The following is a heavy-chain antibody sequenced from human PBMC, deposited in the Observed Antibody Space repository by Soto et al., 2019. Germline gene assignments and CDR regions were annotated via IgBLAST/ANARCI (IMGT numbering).Heavy chain of an antibody. CDR3: ARSRYDFWSGYYNY. Sequence: QVQLQQWGAGLLKPSETLSLTCAVYGGSFSGYYWSWIRQPPGKGLEWIGEINHSGSTNYNPSLKSRVTISVDTSKNQFSLKLSSVTAADTAVYYCARSRYDFWSGYYNYWGQGTLVTVSS. D-gene: IGHD3-3*01. CDR2: INHSGST. V-gene: IGHV4-34*01. J-gene: IGHJ4*02. CDR1: GGSFSGYY.